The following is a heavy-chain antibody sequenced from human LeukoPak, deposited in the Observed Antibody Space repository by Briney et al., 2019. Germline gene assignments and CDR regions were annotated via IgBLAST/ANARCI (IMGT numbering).Heavy chain of an antibody. J-gene: IGHJ3*02. CDR3: ATPFGKGWADDAFDI. Sequence: VKVSYKVSGYTFTDYYMHWVQQAPGKGLEWMVLVDPEDGETIYAEKFQGRVTITADTSTDTAYMELSSLRSEDTAVYYCATPFGKGWADDAFDIWGQGTMVTVSS. CDR2: VDPEDGET. V-gene: IGHV1-69-2*01. D-gene: IGHD6-19*01. CDR1: GYTFTDYY.